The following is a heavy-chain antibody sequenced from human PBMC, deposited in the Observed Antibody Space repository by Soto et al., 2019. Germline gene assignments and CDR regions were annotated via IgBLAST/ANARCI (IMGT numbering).Heavy chain of an antibody. Sequence: ASVKVSCKASGYTFTTYAISWLRQAPGQGLEWMGWMNTYTGNTDYAQKLQGRVTMTTDTSTSTAYMELRSLRSDDTAVYYCARDSPPVDYWGQGTLVTVSS. J-gene: IGHJ4*02. CDR3: ARDSPPVDY. CDR1: GYTFTTYA. V-gene: IGHV1-18*01. CDR2: MNTYTGNT.